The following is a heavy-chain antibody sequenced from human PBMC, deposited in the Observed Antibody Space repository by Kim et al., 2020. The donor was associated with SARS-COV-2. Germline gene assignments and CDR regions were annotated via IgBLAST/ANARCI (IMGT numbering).Heavy chain of an antibody. J-gene: IGHJ6*02. V-gene: IGHV1-2*06. CDR3: ARLKVVVVPSLFYYYGMDV. D-gene: IGHD2-2*01. CDR1: GYTFTGYY. Sequence: ASVKVSCKASGYTFTGYYMHWVLQAPGQGLEWMGRINPNSGGTNYAQKFQGRVTMTRDTSISTAYMELSRLRSDDTAVYYCARLKVVVVPSLFYYYGMDVWGQGTTVTVSS. CDR2: INPNSGGT.